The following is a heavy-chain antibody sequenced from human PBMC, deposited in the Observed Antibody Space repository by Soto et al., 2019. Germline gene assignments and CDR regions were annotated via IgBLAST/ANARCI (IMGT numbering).Heavy chain of an antibody. D-gene: IGHD1-26*01. J-gene: IGHJ5*02. CDR1: GYTFTSYG. CDR3: ARVVGVLGHWFDP. V-gene: IGHV1-18*01. CDR2: ISAYNGNT. Sequence: QVQLVQSGGEVKKPGASVKVSCKASGYTFTSYGISWVRQAPGQGLEWMGRISAYNGNTNYAQKLQGRLTMTTDTSPSAVNAELGSLRYDDTAVYYWARVVGVLGHWFDPCGQGTLVTVSS.